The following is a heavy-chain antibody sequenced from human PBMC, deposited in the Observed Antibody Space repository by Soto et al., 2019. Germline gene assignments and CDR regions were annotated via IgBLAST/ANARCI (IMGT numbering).Heavy chain of an antibody. Sequence: SETLSLTCTVSGGSISRSRYYWGWIRQPPGKGLEWIGSIYYSGSTYYNPSLKSRVTISVDTSKNQFSLKLSSVTAADTAVYYCAKTGVTMLRGLKYFDSWGQGTLVTVS. D-gene: IGHD3-10*01. CDR2: IYYSGST. V-gene: IGHV4-39*01. CDR1: GGSISRSRYY. J-gene: IGHJ4*02. CDR3: AKTGVTMLRGLKYFDS.